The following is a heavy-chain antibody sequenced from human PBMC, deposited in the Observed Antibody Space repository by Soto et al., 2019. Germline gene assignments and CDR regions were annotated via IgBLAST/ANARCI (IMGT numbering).Heavy chain of an antibody. J-gene: IGHJ6*03. Sequence: ASVKVSCKASGYTFTSYGISWVRQAPGQGLEWMGWISAYNGNTNYAQKLQGRVTMTTDTSTSTAYMELRSLRSDDTAVYYCARTDYDGNWNYAYYYYYMDVWGKGTTVTVAS. CDR2: ISAYNGNT. V-gene: IGHV1-18*01. CDR1: GYTFTSYG. CDR3: ARTDYDGNWNYAYYYYYMDV. D-gene: IGHD1-7*01.